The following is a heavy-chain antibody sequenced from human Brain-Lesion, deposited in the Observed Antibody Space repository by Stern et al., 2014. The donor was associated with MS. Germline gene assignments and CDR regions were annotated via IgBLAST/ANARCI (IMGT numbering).Heavy chain of an antibody. V-gene: IGHV4-61*02. Sequence: VQLVESGPGLVKPSQTLSLSCTVSGGSISSGGYYWSWIRQPAGKGLEWIGRIFNSGSTSYNPSLKSGVPISIDTSKTQFPLRLNSMTAADTAVYYCARGRVVPGFQYYATDVWGQGTTVIVSS. CDR2: IFNSGST. J-gene: IGHJ6*02. CDR1: GGSISSGGYY. D-gene: IGHD2-2*01. CDR3: ARGRVVPGFQYYATDV.